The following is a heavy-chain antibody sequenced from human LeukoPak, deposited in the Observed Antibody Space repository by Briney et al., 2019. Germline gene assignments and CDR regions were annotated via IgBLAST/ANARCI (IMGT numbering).Heavy chain of an antibody. CDR1: GGSFSGYY. CDR3: ARRYYGSGSYYIT. D-gene: IGHD3-10*01. V-gene: IGHV4-34*01. Sequence: SETLSLTCAVYGGSFSGYYWSWIRQPPGKGLEWIGEINHSGSTNYNPSLKSRVTISVDTSKNQFSLKLSSVTAADTAVYYCARRYYGSGSYYITWGQGTLVTVSS. CDR2: INHSGST. J-gene: IGHJ4*02.